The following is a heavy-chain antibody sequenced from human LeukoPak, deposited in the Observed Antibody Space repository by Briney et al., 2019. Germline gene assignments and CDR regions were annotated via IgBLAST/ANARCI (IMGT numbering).Heavy chain of an antibody. V-gene: IGHV1-2*02. Sequence: SVKVSCKASGYTFTGYYLHWVRQAPGQGLEWMGCVNPNSGDTNYAQKFQGSVTMTRDTSISTVYMELSRLRSDDTAVYYCARASGSYWWFDSWGQGTLVIVSP. CDR3: ARASGSYWWFDS. CDR1: GYTFTGYY. J-gene: IGHJ5*01. D-gene: IGHD1-26*01. CDR2: VNPNSGDT.